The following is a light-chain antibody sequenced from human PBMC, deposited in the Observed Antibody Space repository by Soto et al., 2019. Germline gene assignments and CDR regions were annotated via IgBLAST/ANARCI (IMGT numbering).Light chain of an antibody. V-gene: IGKV3-15*01. J-gene: IGKJ4*01. CDR2: GAS. CDR1: QSVNSN. CDR3: QQYNNWPPLT. Sequence: EIVMTQSPATLSVSPGERATLSCRASQSVNSNLAWYQQKPGQAPRLLIYGASTRATGISARFSGSGSGTEFTLTISRLQSEDFAVYYCQQYNNWPPLTFGGGTKVEIK.